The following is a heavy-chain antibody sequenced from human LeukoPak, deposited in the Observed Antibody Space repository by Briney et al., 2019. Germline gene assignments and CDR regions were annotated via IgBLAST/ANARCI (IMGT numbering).Heavy chain of an antibody. J-gene: IGHJ3*02. Sequence: SETLSLTCTVSGYSINSAYYWGWIRQPPGKGLEWIGSMYHSGSTYYNPSLQSRVTISVDTSKNQFSLKLSSVTAADTAVYYCARGFRWLVPFLNAFDIWGQGTMVTVSS. V-gene: IGHV4-38-2*02. CDR1: GYSINSAYY. CDR3: ARGFRWLVPFLNAFDI. CDR2: MYHSGST. D-gene: IGHD6-19*01.